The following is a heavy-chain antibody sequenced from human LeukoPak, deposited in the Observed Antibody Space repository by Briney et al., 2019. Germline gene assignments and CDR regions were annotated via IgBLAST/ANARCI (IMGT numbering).Heavy chain of an antibody. CDR2: IIPIFGTA. V-gene: IGHV1-69*01. Sequence: SVKVSCKASGGTFSSYAISWVRQAPGQGLEWMGGIIPIFGTANYAQKFQGRVTITADESTSTAYMELSSLRSEDTAVYYCARDLVGRLQNSTSPPGLNCWAQGPLVPVSS. D-gene: IGHD6-13*01. CDR3: ARDLVGRLQNSTSPPGLNC. CDR1: GGTFSSYA. J-gene: IGHJ4*02.